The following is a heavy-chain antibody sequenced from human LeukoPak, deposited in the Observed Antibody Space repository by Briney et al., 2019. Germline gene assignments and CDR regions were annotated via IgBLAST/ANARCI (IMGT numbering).Heavy chain of an antibody. CDR3: TTDGVAVGATPLDY. V-gene: IGHV3-15*01. J-gene: IGHJ4*02. CDR1: GFTFSSYA. Sequence: GGSLRLSCAASGFTFSSYAMSWVRQAPGKRLEWVGRIKSKTDGGTTDYAAPVKGRFTISRDDSKNTLYLQMNSLKTEDTAVYYCTTDGVAVGATPLDYWGQGTLVTVSS. CDR2: IKSKTDGGTT. D-gene: IGHD1-26*01.